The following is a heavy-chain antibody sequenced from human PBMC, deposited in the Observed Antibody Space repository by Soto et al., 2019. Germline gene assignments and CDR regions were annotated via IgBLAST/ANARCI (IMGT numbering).Heavy chain of an antibody. CDR2: INSDGSST. V-gene: IGHV3-74*01. CDR1: VFTFSSYW. D-gene: IGHD3-10*01. Sequence: GGSLRLSCAASVFTFSSYWMHWVRQAPGKGLVWVSRINSDGSSTSYADSVKGRFTISRDNAKNTLYLQMNSLRAEDTAVYYCARDTSRITMVRGVISKTVKPDYWGQGTLVTVSS. CDR3: ARDTSRITMVRGVISKTVKPDY. J-gene: IGHJ4*02.